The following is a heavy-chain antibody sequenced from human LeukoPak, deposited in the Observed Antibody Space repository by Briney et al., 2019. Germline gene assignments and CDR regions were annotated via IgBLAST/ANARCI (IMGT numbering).Heavy chain of an antibody. CDR3: ARRGSTDY. Sequence: GGSLRLSCAASGFSFSGDWMTWGRQAPGEGLEWGANIKEDGSEKYYADFVKGRFTISRDNAKNSLDLQMNSLRAEDTAVYYCARRGSTDYWGQGTLVTVSS. V-gene: IGHV3-7*03. CDR1: GFSFSGDW. CDR2: IKEDGSEK. J-gene: IGHJ4*02. D-gene: IGHD2/OR15-2a*01.